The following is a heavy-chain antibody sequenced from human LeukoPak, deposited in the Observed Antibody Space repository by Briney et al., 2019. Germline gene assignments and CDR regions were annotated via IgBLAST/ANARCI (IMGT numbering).Heavy chain of an antibody. V-gene: IGHV4-4*09. CDR2: IYTSGST. J-gene: IGHJ4*02. CDR1: GGSISSYY. Sequence: SETLSLTCTASGGSISSYYWSWIRQPPGKGLEWIGYIYTSGSTNYNPSLKSRVTISVDTSKNQFSLKLSSVTAADTAVYYYARQGPYLDYWGREPWSPSPQ. CDR3: ARQGPYLDY.